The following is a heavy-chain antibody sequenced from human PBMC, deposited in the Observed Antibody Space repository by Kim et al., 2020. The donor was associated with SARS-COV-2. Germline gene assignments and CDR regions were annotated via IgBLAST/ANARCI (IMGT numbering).Heavy chain of an antibody. CDR2: IYYSGST. CDR1: GGSISSSSYY. J-gene: IGHJ4*02. Sequence: SETLSLTCTVSGGSISSSSYYWGWIRQPPGKGLEWIGSIYYSGSTYYNPSLKSRVTISVDTSKNQFSLKLSSVTAADTAVYYCARLTKVVVIFDYWGQGT. D-gene: IGHD3-22*01. CDR3: ARLTKVVVIFDY. V-gene: IGHV4-39*01.